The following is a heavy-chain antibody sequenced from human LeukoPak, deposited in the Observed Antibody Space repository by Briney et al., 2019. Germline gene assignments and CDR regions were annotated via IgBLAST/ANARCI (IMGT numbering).Heavy chain of an antibody. V-gene: IGHV1-2*02. CDR1: GYSFIDYY. CDR3: ARVVRYSSGPLTDLFPYSFDY. CDR2: INSNSADT. Sequence: ASVKVSCKTSGYSFIDYYIHWVRQAPGQGLEWMGWINSNSADTNYAQNFQGRVTMTRDTSASTAYMELSSLRSEDTAVYYCARVVRYSSGPLTDLFPYSFDYWGQGTLVTVSS. J-gene: IGHJ4*02. D-gene: IGHD6-19*01.